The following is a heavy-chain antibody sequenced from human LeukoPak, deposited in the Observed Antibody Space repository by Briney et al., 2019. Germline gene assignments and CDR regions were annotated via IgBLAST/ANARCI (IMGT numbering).Heavy chain of an antibody. CDR1: GESFSGYF. Sequence: KPSETLSLTCAVYGESFSGYFWNWIRQPPGKGLEWIGEINHSGSTSNHNPSLRSRVTMSVDTSKNQFSLKLSSVTAADTAVYYCARHAPFASDYWGQGTLVTVSS. CDR3: ARHAPFASDY. J-gene: IGHJ4*02. CDR2: INHSGSTS. V-gene: IGHV4-34*01. D-gene: IGHD2-8*01.